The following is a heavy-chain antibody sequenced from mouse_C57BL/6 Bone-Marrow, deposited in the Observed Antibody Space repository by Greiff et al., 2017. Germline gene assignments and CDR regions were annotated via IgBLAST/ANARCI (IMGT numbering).Heavy chain of an antibody. V-gene: IGHV1-18*01. CDR1: GYTFTDYN. Sequence: VQLQQSGPELVKPGASVKIPCKASGYTFTDYNMDWVKQSHGKRLEWIGDINPNNGGTIYNQKFKGKAKLTVDKSSSTAYMELRSLTSEDTAVYYCALDLSWFAYWGQGTLVTVSA. J-gene: IGHJ3*01. CDR3: ALDLSWFAY. CDR2: INPNNGGT.